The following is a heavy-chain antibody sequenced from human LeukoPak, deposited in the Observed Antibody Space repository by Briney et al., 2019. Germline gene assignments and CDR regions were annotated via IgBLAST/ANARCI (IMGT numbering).Heavy chain of an antibody. V-gene: IGHV4-39*01. Sequence: PSETLSLTCTVSGGSISSSSYYWGWIRQPPGKGLEWIGSIYYSGSTYYNPSLKSRVTISVDTSKNQFSLKLSSVTAADTAVYYCARGSPKDIVVVVAATGTYFDYWGQGTLVTVSS. D-gene: IGHD2-15*01. J-gene: IGHJ4*02. CDR3: ARGSPKDIVVVVAATGTYFDY. CDR1: GGSISSSSYY. CDR2: IYYSGST.